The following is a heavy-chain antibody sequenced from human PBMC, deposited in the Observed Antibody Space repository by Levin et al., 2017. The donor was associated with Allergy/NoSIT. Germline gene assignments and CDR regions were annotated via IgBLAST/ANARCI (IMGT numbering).Heavy chain of an antibody. Sequence: GESLKISCKASGYSFTTYWIGWVRQMPGKGLEWMGIIYPGDSHTRYSPSFQGQVIISADKSISTAYLQWSSLKASDSAMYYCARTADWNYVGFGSWGQGTLVTVSS. D-gene: IGHD1-7*01. J-gene: IGHJ4*02. CDR3: ARTADWNYVGFGS. CDR1: GYSFTTYW. V-gene: IGHV5-51*01. CDR2: IYPGDSHT.